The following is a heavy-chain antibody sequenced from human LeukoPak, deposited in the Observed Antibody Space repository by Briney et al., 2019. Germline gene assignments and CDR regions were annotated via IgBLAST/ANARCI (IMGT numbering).Heavy chain of an antibody. D-gene: IGHD3-10*01. CDR3: ARQVYGSGSLILEY. J-gene: IGHJ4*02. V-gene: IGHV1-69*04. Sequence: GSSVKVSCKASGGTFSSYAISWVRQAPGQGLEWMGRIIPILGIANYAQKFQGRVTITADKSTSTAYMELSSLRSEDTAVYYCARQVYGSGSLILEYWGQGTLVTVSS. CDR1: GGTFSSYA. CDR2: IIPILGIA.